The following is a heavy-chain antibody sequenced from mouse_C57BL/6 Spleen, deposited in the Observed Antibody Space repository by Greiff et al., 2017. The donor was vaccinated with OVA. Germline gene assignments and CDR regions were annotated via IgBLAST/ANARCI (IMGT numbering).Heavy chain of an antibody. CDR1: GYSITSGYY. CDR3: ARALYDYAMDY. CDR2: ISYDGSN. D-gene: IGHD2-3*01. J-gene: IGHJ4*01. V-gene: IGHV3-6*01. Sequence: EVKLVESGPGLVKPSQSLSLTCSVTGYSITSGYYWNWIRQFPGNKLEWMGYISYDGSNNYNPSLKNRISITRDTSKNQFFLKLNSVTTEDTATYYCARALYDYAMDYWGQGTSVTVSS.